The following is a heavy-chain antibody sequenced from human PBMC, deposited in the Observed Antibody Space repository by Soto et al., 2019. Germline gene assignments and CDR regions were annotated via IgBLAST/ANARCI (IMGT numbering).Heavy chain of an antibody. Sequence: GASVKVSCKASGYTFTSYYMHWVRQAPGQGLEWMGIINPSGGSTSYAQKFQGRVTMTRDTSTSTVYMELSSLRSEDTAVYYCARALEEGLTMIVTPLRGGMDVWGQGTTVTVSS. J-gene: IGHJ6*02. CDR1: GYTFTSYY. V-gene: IGHV1-46*01. CDR3: ARALEEGLTMIVTPLRGGMDV. D-gene: IGHD3-22*01. CDR2: INPSGGST.